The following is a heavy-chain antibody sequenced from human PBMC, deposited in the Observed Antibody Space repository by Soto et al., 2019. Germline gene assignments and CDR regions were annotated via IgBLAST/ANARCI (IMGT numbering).Heavy chain of an antibody. CDR1: GYTFTSYG. CDR3: ARDVPNYDYVWGSYRPSYYFDY. Sequence: ASVKVSCKASGYTFTSYGISWVRQAPGQGLEWMGWISAYNGNTNYAQKLQGRVTMTTDTSTSTAYMELRSLRSDDTAVYYCARDVPNYDYVWGSYRPSYYFDYWGQGTLVTVSS. J-gene: IGHJ4*02. D-gene: IGHD3-16*02. V-gene: IGHV1-18*01. CDR2: ISAYNGNT.